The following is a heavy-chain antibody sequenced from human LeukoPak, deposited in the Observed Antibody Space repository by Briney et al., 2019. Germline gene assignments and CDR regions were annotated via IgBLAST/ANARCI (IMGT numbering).Heavy chain of an antibody. J-gene: IGHJ4*02. D-gene: IGHD3-3*01. CDR3: ARDPRFLVQAQDY. CDR1: GFTFSTYA. CDR2: ISYDGSNK. V-gene: IGHV3-30*04. Sequence: GGSLRLSCAASGFTFSTYAMHWVRQAPGKGLEWVAVISYDGSNKYYADSVKGRFTISRDNSKNTLYLQMNSLRAEDTAVYYCARDPRFLVQAQDYWGQGTLVTVSS.